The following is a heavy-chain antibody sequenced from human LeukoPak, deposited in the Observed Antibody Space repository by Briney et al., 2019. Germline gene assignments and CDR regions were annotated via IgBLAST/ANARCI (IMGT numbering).Heavy chain of an antibody. CDR3: ARDRPCDSSGYYGAVGWGYYYYGMDV. CDR1: GGSISSYY. CDR2: IYYSGST. V-gene: IGHV4-59*01. Sequence: SETLSLTCTVSGGSISSYYCSWIRQPPGKGLEWIGYIYYSGSTNYNPSLKSRVTISVDTSKNQFSLKLSSVTAPDTAVYYCARDRPCDSSGYYGAVGWGYYYYGMDVWGQGTTVTVSS. D-gene: IGHD3-22*01. J-gene: IGHJ6*02.